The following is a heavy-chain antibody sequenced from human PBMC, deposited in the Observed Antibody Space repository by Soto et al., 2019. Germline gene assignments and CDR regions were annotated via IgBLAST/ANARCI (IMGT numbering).Heavy chain of an antibody. CDR3: ARRGYGDRWDYGLDV. J-gene: IGHJ6*02. CDR1: GVSISSGDYH. Sequence: QVQLQESGPGLVKPSQTLSLTCTVSGVSISSGDYHWTWIRQPPGKGLEWIGYVYYSGNTYYNPSLKGGVTKSADRSNNQFPLTLSSVTAAETAVDYCARRGYGDRWDYGLDVWGQGPTVTASS. V-gene: IGHV4-30-4*01. CDR2: VYYSGNT. D-gene: IGHD4-17*01.